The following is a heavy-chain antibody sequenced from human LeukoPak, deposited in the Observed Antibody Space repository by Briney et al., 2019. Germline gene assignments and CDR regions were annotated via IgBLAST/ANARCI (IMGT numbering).Heavy chain of an antibody. Sequence: PPETLSLTCTVSGGSIISTNFYWGWIRRPPGKGLEWIGSVFRSGSTYYNPTLKSRVTVSVDTSKNQFSLKLTSVTAADTALYFCARVSVTFCPRTSCSPGYHFDHWGQGTLVTVSS. V-gene: IGHV4-39*07. CDR2: VFRSGST. D-gene: IGHD2-2*01. CDR3: ARVSVTFCPRTSCSPGYHFDH. CDR1: GGSIISTNFY. J-gene: IGHJ4*02.